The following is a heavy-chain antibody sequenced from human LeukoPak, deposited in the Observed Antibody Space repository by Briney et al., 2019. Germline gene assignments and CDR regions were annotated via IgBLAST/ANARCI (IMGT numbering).Heavy chain of an antibody. CDR2: IYYSGST. Sequence: PSETLSLTCTVSGGSIGSSSYYWGWIRQPPGKGLEWIGSIYYSGSTYYNPSLKSRVTISVDTSKNQFSLKLSSVTAADTAVYYCARDPGYGDYVGSYYYGMDVWGQGTTVTVSS. CDR1: GGSIGSSSYY. J-gene: IGHJ6*02. D-gene: IGHD4-17*01. CDR3: ARDPGYGDYVGSYYYGMDV. V-gene: IGHV4-39*02.